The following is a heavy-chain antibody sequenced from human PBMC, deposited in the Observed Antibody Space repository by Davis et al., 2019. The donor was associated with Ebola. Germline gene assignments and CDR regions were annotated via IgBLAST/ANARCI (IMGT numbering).Heavy chain of an antibody. CDR1: GGSFSGYY. V-gene: IGHV4-34*01. J-gene: IGHJ4*02. CDR3: AIGRRYSYGPPRY. D-gene: IGHD5-18*01. Sequence: GSLRLSCAVYGGSFSGYYWSWIRQPPGKGLEWIGEINHSGSTNYNPSLKSRVTISVDTSKNQFSLKLSSVTAADTAVYYCAIGRRYSYGPPRYWGQGTLVTVSS. CDR2: INHSGST.